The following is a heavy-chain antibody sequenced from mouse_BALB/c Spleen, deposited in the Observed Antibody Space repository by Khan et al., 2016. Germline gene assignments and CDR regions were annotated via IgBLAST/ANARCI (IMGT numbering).Heavy chain of an antibody. CDR2: INPYNGDT. CDR1: GYSFTGYF. D-gene: IGHD2-14*01. V-gene: IGHV1-37*01. CDR3: GRSAYRYDGTGDN. J-gene: IGHJ2*01. Sequence: VQLQQSGPELVKPGASVKISCKAFGYSFTGYFMNWVKQSHGKSLEWIGRINPYNGDTFYNQYFKGKATLTADKSSSTAHMELLSLTSEASAVXYGGRSAYRYDGTGDNGGQGTTLTGSS.